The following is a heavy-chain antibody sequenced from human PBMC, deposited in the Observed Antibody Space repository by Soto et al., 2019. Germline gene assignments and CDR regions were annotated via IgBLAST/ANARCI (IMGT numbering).Heavy chain of an antibody. Sequence: EVQLLESGGGLVQPGGSLRLSCAASGFTFSSSAMSWVRQAPGKGLDWVSSISGDGGTTLHADSVRGRFTISRDNSKNTLYQQMNSLRAEDRAVYYCGKGYYGLRENWGQGTLVTVSS. J-gene: IGHJ4*02. CDR1: GFTFSSSA. CDR2: ISGDGGTT. D-gene: IGHD3-16*01. CDR3: GKGYYGLREN. V-gene: IGHV3-23*01.